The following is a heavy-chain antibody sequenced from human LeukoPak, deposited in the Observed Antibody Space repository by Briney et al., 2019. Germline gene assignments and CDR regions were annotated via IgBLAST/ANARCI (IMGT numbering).Heavy chain of an antibody. Sequence: GGSLRLSCAASGFTFDDYAMNWVRQVPGRGLEWVSGINWNGRVTEYADSVRDRFTISRQNTKNSLYLYMNNLGGEDTALYFCARGSVQLWLRDTYYYMDVWGKGTTVTVSS. D-gene: IGHD5-18*01. V-gene: IGHV3-20*04. CDR3: ARGSVQLWLRDTYYYMDV. J-gene: IGHJ6*03. CDR2: INWNGRVT. CDR1: GFTFDDYA.